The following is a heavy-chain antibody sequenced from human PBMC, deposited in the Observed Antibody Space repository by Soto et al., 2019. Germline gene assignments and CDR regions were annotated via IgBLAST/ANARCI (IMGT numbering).Heavy chain of an antibody. J-gene: IGHJ3*01. CDR1: GFTLSDSP. CDR3: SRAVRLSGHAFDF. CDR2: IRTAAYGGTT. Sequence: PGGSLRLSCSASGFTLSDSPVTWLRQAPGKGLECVAYIRTAAYGGTTEYAASVKDRFTISRDDSESIVSLQMNSLKIEDTAIYSCSRAVRLSGHAFDFCGQGTMVTVSS. D-gene: IGHD1-1*01. V-gene: IGHV3-49*03.